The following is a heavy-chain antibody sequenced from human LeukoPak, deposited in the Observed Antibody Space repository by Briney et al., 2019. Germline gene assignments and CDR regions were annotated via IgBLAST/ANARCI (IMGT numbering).Heavy chain of an antibody. V-gene: IGHV4-59*08. CDR1: GESMSNYY. J-gene: IGHJ4*02. CDR3: ARHISGAATLD. Sequence: PSETLSLTCTVSGESMSNYYGSWIRQPPGKGLEWIAYIYYTGSTYYNPSLKSRVTMSVDTSKNQFSLRLSSVTAADTAVYYCARHISGAATLDWGQGTLVTVSS. CDR2: IYYTGST. D-gene: IGHD3-3*02.